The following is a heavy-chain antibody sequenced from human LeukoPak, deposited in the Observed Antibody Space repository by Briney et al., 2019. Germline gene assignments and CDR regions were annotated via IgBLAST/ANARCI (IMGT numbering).Heavy chain of an antibody. D-gene: IGHD6-13*01. Sequence: GGSLRLSCAASGFTFSSYAMSWVRQAPGKGLEWVSDISGSGGSTYYADSVKGRFTISRDNSKNTLYLQMNSLRAEDTAVYYCAKTRSSSWYGRMIYYYYMDVWGKGTTVTVSS. CDR2: ISGSGGST. CDR1: GFTFSSYA. J-gene: IGHJ6*03. V-gene: IGHV3-23*01. CDR3: AKTRSSSWYGRMIYYYYMDV.